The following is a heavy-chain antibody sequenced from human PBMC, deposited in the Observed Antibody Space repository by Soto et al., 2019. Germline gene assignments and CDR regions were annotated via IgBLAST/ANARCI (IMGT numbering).Heavy chain of an antibody. J-gene: IGHJ4*02. CDR2: INPSVGSS. CDR1: GHTFTNYH. Sequence: SASVKVSCKASGHTFTNYHMHWVRQAPGQGLEWMGIINPSVGSSSYAQKFQGRVTMTRETSSNTVYMELSSLRSEDTAVYYCARDEVYAADYWGQGTLVTVSS. CDR3: ARDEVYAADY. V-gene: IGHV1-46*01. D-gene: IGHD2-8*01.